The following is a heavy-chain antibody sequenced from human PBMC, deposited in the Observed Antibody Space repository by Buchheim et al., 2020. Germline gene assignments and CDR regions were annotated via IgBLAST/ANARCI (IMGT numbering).Heavy chain of an antibody. Sequence: EVQLLESGGGLVQPGGSLRLSCAASGFTFSSYAMSWVRQAPGKGLEWVSAISGSGGSTYYADSVKGRCTIPRDNSKNTLSLQMNSLRAEDTAVYYCAKDLQKPGWLGWGNWDYWGQGTL. J-gene: IGHJ4*02. CDR3: AKDLQKPGWLGWGNWDY. V-gene: IGHV3-23*01. CDR1: GFTFSSYA. D-gene: IGHD6-19*01. CDR2: ISGSGGST.